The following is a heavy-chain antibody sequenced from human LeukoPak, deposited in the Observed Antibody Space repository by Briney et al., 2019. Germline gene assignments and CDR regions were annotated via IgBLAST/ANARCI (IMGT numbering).Heavy chain of an antibody. V-gene: IGHV4-59*02. Sequence: SETLSLTCIVSGDSVSGYYWNWIRQPPGKGPEWIGYTHHSGNTLYNPSLKSRVTTSVDTSKNQFSLSLSSVTAADTAVYYCARWEVRLNAFEMWGQGTMVTVSS. CDR1: GDSVSGYY. CDR2: THHSGNT. J-gene: IGHJ3*02. D-gene: IGHD3-10*01. CDR3: ARWEVRLNAFEM.